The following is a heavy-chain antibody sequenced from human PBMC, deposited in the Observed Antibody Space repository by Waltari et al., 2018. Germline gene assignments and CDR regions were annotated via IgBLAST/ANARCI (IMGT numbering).Heavy chain of an antibody. CDR2: FSGLSSYI. CDR3: AKAHVTGNFYAMDV. J-gene: IGHJ6*02. V-gene: IGHV3-21*01. Sequence: EVQMVESGGGLVKPGGSLRLSCETSGFTFSSYSINWVRQAPGRGVEWVSSFSGLSSYINYGDSLRGRFTVSRDNTKNSLYLERNSLRAEDTAVYYCAKAHVTGNFYAMDVWGQGTTVTVAS. D-gene: IGHD3-10*01. CDR1: GFTFSSYS.